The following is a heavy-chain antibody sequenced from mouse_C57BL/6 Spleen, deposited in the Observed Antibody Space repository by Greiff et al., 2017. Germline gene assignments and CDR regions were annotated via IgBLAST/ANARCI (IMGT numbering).Heavy chain of an antibody. CDR2: IHPNSGST. V-gene: IGHV1-64*01. CDR3: ARVYYYGSSLDY. CDR1: GYTFTSYW. Sequence: QVQLQQPGAELVKPGASVTLSCKASGYTFTSYWMHWVKQRPGQGLEWIGMIHPNSGSTNYNEKFKSKATLTVDKSSSTAYMQLSSLTSEDSAVYYCARVYYYGSSLDYWGQGTTLTVSS. J-gene: IGHJ2*01. D-gene: IGHD1-1*01.